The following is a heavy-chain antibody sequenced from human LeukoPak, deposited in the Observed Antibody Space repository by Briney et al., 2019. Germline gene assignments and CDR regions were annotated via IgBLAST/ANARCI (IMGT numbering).Heavy chain of an antibody. CDR2: IGTAGDT. V-gene: IGHV3-13*01. J-gene: IGHJ3*02. CDR1: GFTFSSYD. D-gene: IGHD6-19*01. CDR3: ARALGIAVAAGDAFDI. Sequence: GGSLRLSCAASGFTFSSYDMHWVRQATGKGLEWVSAIGTAGDTYYPGSVKGRFTISRENAKNSLYLQMNSLRAGDTAVYYCARALGIAVAAGDAFDIWGQGTMVTVSS.